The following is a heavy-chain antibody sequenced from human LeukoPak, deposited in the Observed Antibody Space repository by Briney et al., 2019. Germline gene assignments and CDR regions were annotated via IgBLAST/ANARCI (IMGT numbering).Heavy chain of an antibody. CDR3: ARTYYYDSSGYYYKRPSYYMDV. CDR2: IIPILGIA. D-gene: IGHD3-22*01. Sequence: ASVKVSCKASGGTFSSYAISWVRQAPGQGLEWMGRIIPILGIANYAQKFQGRVTITADKSTSTAYMELSSLRSEDTAVYYCARTYYYDSSGYYYKRPSYYMDVWGKGTTVTVSS. J-gene: IGHJ6*03. V-gene: IGHV1-69*04. CDR1: GGTFSSYA.